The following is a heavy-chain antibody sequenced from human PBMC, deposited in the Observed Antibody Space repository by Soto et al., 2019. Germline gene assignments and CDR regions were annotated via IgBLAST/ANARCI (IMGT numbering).Heavy chain of an antibody. CDR1: GYTFTSYA. J-gene: IGHJ5*02. Sequence: VASVKVSCKASGYTFTSYAMHWVRQAPGQRLEWMGWINAGNGNTKYSQKFQGRVTITRDTSASTAYMELSSLRSEDTAVYYCARGFEQQLGNWFDPWGQGTLVTVSS. CDR2: INAGNGNT. V-gene: IGHV1-3*01. CDR3: ARGFEQQLGNWFDP. D-gene: IGHD6-13*01.